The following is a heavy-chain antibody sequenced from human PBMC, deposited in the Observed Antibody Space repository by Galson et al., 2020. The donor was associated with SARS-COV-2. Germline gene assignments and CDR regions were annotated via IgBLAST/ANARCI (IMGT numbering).Heavy chain of an antibody. D-gene: IGHD3-16*01. CDR1: GGSFSSYY. CDR2: ITHLVST. V-gene: IGHV4-34*01. Sequence: SETLSLTCAVYGGSFSSYYWNWIRQTPGGLEWIGEITHLVSTSNNPSLKNRVTTSVDTSKSQFPLKLSSVTAADTAVYYCARGHSPGSTFGGFDYWGQGTLVSVSS. J-gene: IGHJ4*02. CDR3: ARGHSPGSTFGGFDY.